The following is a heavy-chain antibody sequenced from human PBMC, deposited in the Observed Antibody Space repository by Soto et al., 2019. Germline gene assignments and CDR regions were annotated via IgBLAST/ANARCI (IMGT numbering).Heavy chain of an antibody. D-gene: IGHD2-15*01. Sequence: AETLSLTCSFAGGSIIDDDWSWIRQRPGKGLEWIGFIYYTGRTNYSPSLKSRVTISVDTSKNQFSLKLSSVTAADTAVYYCASGYCSGGRCYDNWSAPWGHRTLVPVSS. CDR1: GGSIIDDD. J-gene: IGHJ5*02. CDR2: IYYTGRT. CDR3: ASGYCSGGRCYDNWSAP. V-gene: IGHV4-59*01.